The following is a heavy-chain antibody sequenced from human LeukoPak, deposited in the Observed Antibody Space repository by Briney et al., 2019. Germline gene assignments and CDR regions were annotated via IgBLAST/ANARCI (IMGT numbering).Heavy chain of an antibody. D-gene: IGHD3-10*01. Sequence: PSETLSLTCAVYGGSLSGYYWSWIRQPPGKGLEWIGEINHSGSTNYNPSLKSRVTISLDTSKNQFSLKLTSVTAADTAVYYCARGKYYYGSGSYYTRRRWDAFDIWGQGTMVTVSS. V-gene: IGHV4-34*01. J-gene: IGHJ3*02. CDR3: ARGKYYYGSGSYYTRRRWDAFDI. CDR1: GGSLSGYY. CDR2: INHSGST.